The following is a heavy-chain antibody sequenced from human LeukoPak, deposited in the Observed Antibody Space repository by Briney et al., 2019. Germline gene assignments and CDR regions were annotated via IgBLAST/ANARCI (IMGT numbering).Heavy chain of an antibody. J-gene: IGHJ4*02. Sequence: SETLSLTCTVSGGSISSYYWGWIRQPPGKGLEWIGSIYYSGSTYYNPSLKSRVTISVDTSKNQFSLNLSSVTAADTAVYFCARDEGSSYPFDYWGQGTLVTVSS. CDR3: ARDEGSSYPFDY. V-gene: IGHV4-39*07. CDR1: GGSISSYY. CDR2: IYYSGST. D-gene: IGHD2-2*01.